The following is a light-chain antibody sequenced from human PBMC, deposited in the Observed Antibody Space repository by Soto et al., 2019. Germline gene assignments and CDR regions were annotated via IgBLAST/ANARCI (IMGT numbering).Light chain of an antibody. J-gene: IGLJ3*02. Sequence: QSVLTQPASVSGSPGHSITISFTGTSSDIGAYDYVSWYQQFPGKARMLIIYDVSNRPSGVSNRFSGAKSGNTASLTISGLQPEDETDYYCSLYTTRGTQVFGGGTKLTVL. V-gene: IGLV2-14*01. CDR1: SSDIGAYDY. CDR2: DVS. CDR3: SLYTTRGTQV.